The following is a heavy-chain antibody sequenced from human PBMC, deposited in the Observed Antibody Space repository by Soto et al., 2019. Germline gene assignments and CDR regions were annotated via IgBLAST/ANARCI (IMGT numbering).Heavy chain of an antibody. V-gene: IGHV3-23*01. Sequence: EVQLLESGGGLVQPGGSLRLSCEVSGFNTRNYLMSWVRQAPGKGLEWVSGMSVSGATQYADSVKGRFTISKDFSKNTLYLQMTNLRAGDTAVYHCEGSWTWGQGTMVTVSS. CDR1: GFNTRNYL. J-gene: IGHJ3*01. CDR3: EGSWT. CDR2: MSVSGAT. D-gene: IGHD5-12*01.